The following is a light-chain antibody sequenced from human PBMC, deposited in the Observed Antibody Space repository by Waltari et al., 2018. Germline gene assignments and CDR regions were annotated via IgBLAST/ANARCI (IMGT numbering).Light chain of an antibody. J-gene: IGKJ1*01. V-gene: IGKV4-1*01. CDR1: QNLLDDSNNKNY. Sequence: DIVMTQSPDSLAVSLGERATLKCKPSQNLLDDSNNKNYFAWYQQRPGQPPKFLVYWASTRASGVPDRFSGSGSGTDFTLTISSLQAEDLAIYFCQQYYSLFWTFGQGTKVEIK. CDR2: WAS. CDR3: QQYYSLFWT.